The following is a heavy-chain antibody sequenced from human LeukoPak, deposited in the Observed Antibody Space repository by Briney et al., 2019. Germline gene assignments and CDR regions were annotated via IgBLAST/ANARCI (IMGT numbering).Heavy chain of an antibody. Sequence: PGGSLRLSCAASGFTFSSYAMHWVRQAPGKGLEWVAVISYDGSNKYYADSVKGRFTISRDNSKNTLYLQMNSLRAEDTAVYYCAREAGTMSGAFDIWGQGTMVTVSS. CDR1: GFTFSSYA. J-gene: IGHJ3*02. V-gene: IGHV3-30*04. D-gene: IGHD1-1*01. CDR2: ISYDGSNK. CDR3: AREAGTMSGAFDI.